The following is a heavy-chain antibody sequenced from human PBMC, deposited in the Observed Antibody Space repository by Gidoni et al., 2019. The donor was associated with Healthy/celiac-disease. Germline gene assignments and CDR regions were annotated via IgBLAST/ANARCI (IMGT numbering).Heavy chain of an antibody. D-gene: IGHD2-15*01. CDR1: GFTFSSYG. CDR3: ARDDAGYCSGGSCYPPEYFQH. V-gene: IGHV3-33*01. J-gene: IGHJ1*01. CDR2: IWYDGSNR. Sequence: QVQLVASGGGVVQPGRSLRLSCAASGFTFSSYGMHWVRQAPGKGLEWVAVIWYDGSNRYYVDSVKGRFTISRDNSKNTLYLQMNSLRAEDTAVYYCARDDAGYCSGGSCYPPEYFQHWGQGTLVTVSS.